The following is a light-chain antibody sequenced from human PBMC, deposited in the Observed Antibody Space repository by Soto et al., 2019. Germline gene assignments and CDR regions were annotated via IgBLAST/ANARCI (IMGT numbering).Light chain of an antibody. CDR1: QSVSSY. CDR2: AAS. V-gene: IGKV1-39*01. CDR3: QQSYSTLLFT. Sequence: DIQMTQSPSCLSASVGDRVIIACRASQSVSSYLNWYQQKPGKAPKLLIYAASSLQSGVPSRFSGSGSGTDFTLTISSLQPEDFATYYCQQSYSTLLFTFGPGTKVDIK. J-gene: IGKJ3*01.